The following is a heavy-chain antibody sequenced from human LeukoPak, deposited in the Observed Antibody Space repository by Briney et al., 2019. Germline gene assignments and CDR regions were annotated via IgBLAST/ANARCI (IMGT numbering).Heavy chain of an antibody. Sequence: GGSLRLSCAASGFSFSSYPMTWVRQAPGKGLEWVSATGRSGDSTYYADSVKGRFIISRDNSKDTLYLQMNSLRAEDTAVYYCAKDLPRGGDGWLLDYWGQGTLVTVSS. J-gene: IGHJ4*02. CDR2: TGRSGDST. D-gene: IGHD5-24*01. CDR3: AKDLPRGGDGWLLDY. CDR1: GFSFSSYP. V-gene: IGHV3-23*01.